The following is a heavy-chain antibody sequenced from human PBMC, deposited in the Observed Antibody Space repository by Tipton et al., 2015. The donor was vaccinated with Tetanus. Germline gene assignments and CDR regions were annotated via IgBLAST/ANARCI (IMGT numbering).Heavy chain of an antibody. CDR1: GFTFSSYS. V-gene: IGHV3-23*01. Sequence: SLRLSCAASGFTFSSYSMTWVRQSPGKGLEWVSAISASGDSTYYADFVKGRFIISRDTSKNTLYPQMNSLRAEDTAVYYCARSASPFDYWGQGPLVTVSS. CDR2: ISASGDST. CDR3: ARSASPFDY. J-gene: IGHJ4*02.